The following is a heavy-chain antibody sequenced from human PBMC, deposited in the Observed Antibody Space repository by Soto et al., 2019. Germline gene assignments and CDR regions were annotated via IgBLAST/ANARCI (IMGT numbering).Heavy chain of an antibody. CDR1: GYTFTSYD. CDR3: ARGGNSSGWNPYFDC. Sequence: ASVKVSCKASGYTFTSYDINWVRQATGQGLEWMGWMNPNSGNTGYAQKFQGRVTMTRNTSISTAYMELSSLRSEDTAVYYCARGGNSSGWNPYFDCWGQGTLVTVSS. CDR2: MNPNSGNT. D-gene: IGHD6-19*01. J-gene: IGHJ4*02. V-gene: IGHV1-8*01.